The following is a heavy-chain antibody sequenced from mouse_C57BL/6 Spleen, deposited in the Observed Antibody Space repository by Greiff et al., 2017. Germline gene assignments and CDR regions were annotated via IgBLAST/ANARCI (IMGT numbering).Heavy chain of an antibody. CDR1: GYTFTSYW. CDR2: IDPSDSYT. J-gene: IGHJ2*01. V-gene: IGHV1-59*01. Sequence: QVQLKQPGAELVRPGTSVKLSCKASGYTFTSYWMHWVKQRPGQGLEWIGVIDPSDSYTNYNQKFKGKATLTVDTSSSTAYMQLSSLTSEDSAVYYCARGGVSLYYFDYWGQGTTLTVSS. D-gene: IGHD6-2*01. CDR3: ARGGVSLYYFDY.